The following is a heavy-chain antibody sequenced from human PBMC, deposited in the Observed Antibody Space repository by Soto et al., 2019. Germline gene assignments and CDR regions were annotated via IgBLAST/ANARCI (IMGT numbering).Heavy chain of an antibody. CDR1: GFIFENFG. CDR2: ISGSGFKK. CDR3: AKNQGVELVPLATVDWFDP. J-gene: IGHJ5*02. Sequence: GGSLRLSCAASGFIFENFGMSWVRQSPGKGLEWISSISGSGFKKYYADSVKGRFTISRDNSKSTVYLELNNLSAEDTAVYHCAKNQGVELVPLATVDWFDPWGQGSVVTVSS. V-gene: IGHV3-23*01. D-gene: IGHD1-26*01.